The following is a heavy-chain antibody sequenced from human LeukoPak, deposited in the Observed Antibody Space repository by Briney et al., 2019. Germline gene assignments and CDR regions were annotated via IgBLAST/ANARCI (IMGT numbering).Heavy chain of an antibody. CDR1: GFTFSSYW. Sequence: GGSLRLSCATSGFTFSSYWMSWVRQAPGKGLEWVADIKKDGSEKYYVDSVKGRFTISRDNAKNSIYLQMNSLRAEDTAAYYCARPPGRAFDIWGQGTMVTVSS. CDR2: IKKDGSEK. D-gene: IGHD2-15*01. J-gene: IGHJ3*02. V-gene: IGHV3-7*01. CDR3: ARPPGRAFDI.